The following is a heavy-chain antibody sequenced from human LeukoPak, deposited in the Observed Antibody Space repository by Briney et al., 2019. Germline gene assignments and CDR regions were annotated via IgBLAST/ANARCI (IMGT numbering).Heavy chain of an antibody. Sequence: GGSLRLSCAASGFTFSSYGMHWVRQAPGKGLEWVAVISYDGSNKYYADSVKGRFTISRDNSKNTLYLQMNSLRAEDTAVYYCARAYSSSCCGDCWGQGTLVTVSS. CDR3: ARAYSSSCCGDC. V-gene: IGHV3-30*03. CDR2: ISYDGSNK. CDR1: GFTFSSYG. D-gene: IGHD6-6*01. J-gene: IGHJ4*02.